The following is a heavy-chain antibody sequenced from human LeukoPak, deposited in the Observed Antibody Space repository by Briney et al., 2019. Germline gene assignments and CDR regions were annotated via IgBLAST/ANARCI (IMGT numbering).Heavy chain of an antibody. V-gene: IGHV4-4*02. Sequence: PSGTLSLTCGVSGGSITSSHWWSWVRKSPGRGLEWIGEIYDSGDTNYNPSLKSRVTMSVDKSKNRFSLKLSSVTAADTAIYYCARGFTQYYESSGTFDYWGQGVLVTVSS. CDR2: IYDSGDT. CDR3: ARGFTQYYESSGTFDY. J-gene: IGHJ4*02. CDR1: GGSITSSHW. D-gene: IGHD3-22*01.